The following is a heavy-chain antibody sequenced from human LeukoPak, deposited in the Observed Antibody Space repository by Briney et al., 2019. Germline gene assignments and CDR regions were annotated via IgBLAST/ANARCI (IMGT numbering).Heavy chain of an antibody. CDR1: GGSISSGDKY. CDR3: ARVTRWAGLDF. J-gene: IGHJ4*02. Sequence: PSETLSLTCNVSGGSISSGDKYWSWIRQPPGKGLEWIGYIYYSGSTYYNPSLKSRLTISVDTSENQFSLHLTSVTAADAAVYFCARVTRWAGLDFWGQGTLSPSPQ. CDR2: IYYSGST. V-gene: IGHV4-30-4*01. D-gene: IGHD2-21*02.